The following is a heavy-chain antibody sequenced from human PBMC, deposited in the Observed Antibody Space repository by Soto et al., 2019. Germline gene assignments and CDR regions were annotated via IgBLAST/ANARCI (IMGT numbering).Heavy chain of an antibody. J-gene: IGHJ4*02. CDR2: IYYSGST. D-gene: IGHD3-16*01. Sequence: QVQLQESGPGLVKPSETLSLTCTVSGGSISSYYWSWIRQPPGKGLEWIGYIYYSGSTNYNPSLKSRVTISVDTSKNQFSLKLSSVTAADTAVYYCVRALGHSLDYWGQGTLVTVSS. V-gene: IGHV4-59*01. CDR1: GGSISSYY. CDR3: VRALGHSLDY.